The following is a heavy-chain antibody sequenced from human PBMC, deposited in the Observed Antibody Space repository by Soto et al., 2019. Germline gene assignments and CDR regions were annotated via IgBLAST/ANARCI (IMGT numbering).Heavy chain of an antibody. V-gene: IGHV1-69*04. D-gene: IGHD2-15*01. J-gene: IGHJ3*02. CDR3: AREESYCSGGSCTDAFDI. Sequence: SVKVSCKGSGGTFSSYTVSWGRQAPGQGLEWMGRIIPILGIANYAQKSQGRVTITADKSTSTAYMELSSLRSEDTAVYYCAREESYCSGGSCTDAFDIWGQGTMVTVSS. CDR1: GGTFSSYT. CDR2: IIPILGIA.